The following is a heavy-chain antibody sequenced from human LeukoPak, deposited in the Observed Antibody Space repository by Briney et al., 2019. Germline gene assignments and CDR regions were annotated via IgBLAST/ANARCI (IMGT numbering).Heavy chain of an antibody. CDR3: ARDRGATVTLGTFDI. CDR1: GYTFNRYG. J-gene: IGHJ3*02. D-gene: IGHD4-17*01. Sequence: ASVKVSCKASGYTFNRYGISWVRQAPGQGLEWMGWISTYKGNTNYAQKLQGRVTMTTDTSTSTAYMELRSLRSDDTAVHYCARDRGATVTLGTFDIWGQGTMVTVSS. V-gene: IGHV1-18*01. CDR2: ISTYKGNT.